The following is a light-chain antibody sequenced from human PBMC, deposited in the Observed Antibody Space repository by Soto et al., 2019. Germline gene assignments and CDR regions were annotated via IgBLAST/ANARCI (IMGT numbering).Light chain of an antibody. Sequence: EIVLTQSPGTLSLSPGERATLSCRASQSVSSSSFAWYQQKRGQPPRLLIYGSSSSATGIPDRFSGGGSGTDFPPTISRLEPDDFAVYYWQVAGRSALYTFGQGTRLEIK. CDR3: QVAGRSALYT. CDR1: QSVSSSS. V-gene: IGKV3-20*01. J-gene: IGKJ2*01. CDR2: GSS.